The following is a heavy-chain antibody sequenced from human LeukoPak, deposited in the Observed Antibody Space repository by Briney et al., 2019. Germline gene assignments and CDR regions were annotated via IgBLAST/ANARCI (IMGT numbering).Heavy chain of an antibody. D-gene: IGHD1-7*01. V-gene: IGHV3-23*01. J-gene: IGHJ4*02. CDR1: GFTFSNYA. CDR2: ISGSGGST. CDR3: AKTVQNGNYPTFFDY. Sequence: GGSLRLSCAASGFTFSNYAMSWVRQAPGKGLQWVSAISGSGGSTYYADSVKGRFPISRDNSKNTLYLQMNSLRAEDTAVYYCAKTVQNGNYPTFFDYWGQGTLVTVSS.